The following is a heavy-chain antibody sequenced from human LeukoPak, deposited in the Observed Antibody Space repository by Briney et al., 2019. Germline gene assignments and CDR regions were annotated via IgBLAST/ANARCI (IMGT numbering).Heavy chain of an antibody. J-gene: IGHJ6*02. Sequence: ASVKVSCKASGGTFSSYAISWVRQAPGQGPEWMGRIIPILGIANYAQKFQGSVTITADKSTSTAYMELSSLRSEDTAVYYCARDRREEWLEQYYYYGMDVWGQGTTVTVSS. D-gene: IGHD1/OR15-1a*01. CDR3: ARDRREEWLEQYYYYGMDV. V-gene: IGHV1-69*04. CDR1: GGTFSSYA. CDR2: IIPILGIA.